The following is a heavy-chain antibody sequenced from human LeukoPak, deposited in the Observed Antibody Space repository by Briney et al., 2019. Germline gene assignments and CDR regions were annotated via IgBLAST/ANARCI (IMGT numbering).Heavy chain of an antibody. D-gene: IGHD6-13*01. Sequence: SQTVSLTCTVSGGSINSTNHYWGWIRQPPGKGLEWIGTMYYSGSTYYNPSLKSRVTISVDTSKNQFSLKLSSVTAADTAIYYCARQVTSSRRTPFDYWGQGTLVTVSS. CDR2: MYYSGST. CDR1: GGSINSTNHY. V-gene: IGHV4-39*01. CDR3: ARQVTSSRRTPFDY. J-gene: IGHJ4*02.